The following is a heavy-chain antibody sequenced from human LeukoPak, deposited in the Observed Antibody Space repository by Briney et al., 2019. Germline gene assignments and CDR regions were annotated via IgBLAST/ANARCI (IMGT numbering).Heavy chain of an antibody. D-gene: IGHD5-24*01. CDR2: IYYSGST. Sequence: SETLSLTCTVSGGSISSYYWSWTRQPPGKGLEWIGYIYYSGSTNYNPSLKSRVTISVDTSKNQFSLKLTSVTAADTAVYYCARDLGDGYNWAYWGQGTLVTVSS. J-gene: IGHJ4*02. V-gene: IGHV4-59*01. CDR3: ARDLGDGYNWAY. CDR1: GGSISSYY.